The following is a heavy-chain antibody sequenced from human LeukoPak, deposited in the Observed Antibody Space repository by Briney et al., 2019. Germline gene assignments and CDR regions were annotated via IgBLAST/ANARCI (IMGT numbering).Heavy chain of an antibody. J-gene: IGHJ6*01. CDR3: GKGFERRTVGGGWFGT. V-gene: IGHV3-30*02. Sequence: GGSLRLSCAASGFTFSDFGMHWVRQAPGKGLEWIAFIRFDGSHHYHVDSVEGRFTISRDNSKSTMYVQMNSLKNEDTAVYYCGKGFERRTVGGGWFGTRGQGTPV. CDR2: IRFDGSHH. D-gene: IGHD4-23*01. CDR1: GFTFSDFG.